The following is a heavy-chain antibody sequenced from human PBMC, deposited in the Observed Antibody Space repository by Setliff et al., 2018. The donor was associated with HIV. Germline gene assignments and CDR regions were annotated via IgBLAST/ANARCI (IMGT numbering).Heavy chain of an antibody. Sequence: SETLSLTCTVSGGSIRSGYYWAWIRQPPGKGLEWIASIHQTGKTYYNASLKSRVTISVDTSNNQFSLKLTSVTAADTALYYCARENSGNYYGNSWGQGSLVTVSS. CDR1: GGSIRSGYY. D-gene: IGHD1-26*01. CDR3: ARENSGNYYGNS. CDR2: IHQTGKT. V-gene: IGHV4-38-2*02. J-gene: IGHJ4*02.